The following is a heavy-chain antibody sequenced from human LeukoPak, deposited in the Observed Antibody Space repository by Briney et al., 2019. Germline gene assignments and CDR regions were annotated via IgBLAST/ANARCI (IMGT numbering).Heavy chain of an antibody. Sequence: PGGSLRLSCAASGFTFSSYGMHWVRQAPGKGLEWVAFIRYDGSNKYYADSVKGRFTISRDNSKNTLHLQMNSLRAEDTAVYYCAKDSDFWSGYYIDYWGQGTLVTVSS. V-gene: IGHV3-30*02. CDR3: AKDSDFWSGYYIDY. D-gene: IGHD3-3*01. CDR1: GFTFSSYG. J-gene: IGHJ4*02. CDR2: IRYDGSNK.